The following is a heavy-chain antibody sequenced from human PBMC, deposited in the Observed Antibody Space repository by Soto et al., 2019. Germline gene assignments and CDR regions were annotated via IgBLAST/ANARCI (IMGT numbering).Heavy chain of an antibody. J-gene: IGHJ6*02. CDR1: GGSISSGGYS. D-gene: IGHD6-13*01. V-gene: IGHV4-30-2*01. Sequence: TSETLSLTCAVSGGSISSGGYSWSWIRQPPGKGLEWIGYIYQSGSTYYNPSLKSRVTISVDTSKNQFSLKLSSVTAADTAVYYCARGPYSSSWYRNYYYYYGMDVWGQGTTVTVSS. CDR2: IYQSGST. CDR3: ARGPYSSSWYRNYYYYYGMDV.